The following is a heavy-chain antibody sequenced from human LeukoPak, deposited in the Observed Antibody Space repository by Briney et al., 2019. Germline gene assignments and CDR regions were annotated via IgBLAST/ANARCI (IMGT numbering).Heavy chain of an antibody. CDR3: ARGIYWGAAGPYFDY. V-gene: IGHV3-30*02. Sequence: GGSLRLSCAASGFTFSSYGMHWVRQAPGKGLEWVAFIRYDGSNKYYADSVKGRFTISRDNAKNTLFLQMNSLRAEDTAVYYCARGIYWGAAGPYFDYWGQGTLVTVSS. J-gene: IGHJ4*02. CDR2: IRYDGSNK. CDR1: GFTFSSYG. D-gene: IGHD6-13*01.